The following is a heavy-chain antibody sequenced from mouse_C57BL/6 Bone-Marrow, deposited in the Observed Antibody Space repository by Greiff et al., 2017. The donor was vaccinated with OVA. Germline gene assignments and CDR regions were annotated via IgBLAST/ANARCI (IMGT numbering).Heavy chain of an antibody. CDR2: INPNNGGT. D-gene: IGHD1-1*01. Sequence: VQLKQSGPELVKPGASVKIPCKASGYTFTDYNMDWVKQSHGKSLEWIGDINPNNGGTIYNQKFKGKATLTVDKSSSTAYMELRSLTSEDTAVYYCARRGSYYGSSYGYFDVWGTGTTVTVSS. V-gene: IGHV1-18*01. J-gene: IGHJ1*03. CDR1: GYTFTDYN. CDR3: ARRGSYYGSSYGYFDV.